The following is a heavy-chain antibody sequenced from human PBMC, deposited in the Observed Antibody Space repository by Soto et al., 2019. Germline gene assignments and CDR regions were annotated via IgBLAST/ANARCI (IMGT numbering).Heavy chain of an antibody. V-gene: IGHV4-39*07. J-gene: IGHJ3*02. CDR3: ARKPYYYDSTDYYYAAFDI. D-gene: IGHD3-22*01. CDR1: GDSTSASNSY. CDR2: IHSSGNT. Sequence: SETLSLTCTVSGDSTSASNSYWSWGRRPPGKGLEWIGMIHSSGNTYYNPSLKSRVTISVDTSKNQFSLKLSSVTAADTAVYYCARKPYYYDSTDYYYAAFDIWGQGTMVTVSS.